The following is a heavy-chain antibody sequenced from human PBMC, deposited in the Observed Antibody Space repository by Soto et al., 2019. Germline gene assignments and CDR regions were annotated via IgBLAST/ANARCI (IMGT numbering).Heavy chain of an antibody. CDR3: VRGVVVVPAAIPYFDY. CDR2: IIPILGIA. V-gene: IGHV1-69*02. D-gene: IGHD2-2*01. CDR1: GGTFSSYT. Sequence: ASVKVSCKASGGTFSSYTISWVRQAPGQGLEWMGRIIPILGIANYAQKFQGRVTITADKSTSTAYMELSSLRSEDTAVYYCVRGVVVVPAAIPYFDYWGQGTLVTVSS. J-gene: IGHJ4*02.